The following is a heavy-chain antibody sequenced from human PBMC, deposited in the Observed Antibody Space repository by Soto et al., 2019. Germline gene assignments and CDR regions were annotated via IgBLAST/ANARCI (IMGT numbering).Heavy chain of an antibody. J-gene: IGHJ5*02. CDR2: IYPGDSDT. CDR1: GYSFTSYW. D-gene: IGHD2-2*02. V-gene: IGHV5-51*01. CDR3: ARLVAQYCSSTSCYRNWFDP. Sequence: EVQLVQSGAEVKKPGESLKISCKGSGYSFTSYWIGWVRQMPGKGLEWMGIIYPGDSDTRYSPSFQGQVTISADKSISTAYLQWSSLKASDTAMYYCARLVAQYCSSTSCYRNWFDPWGQGTLVTVSS.